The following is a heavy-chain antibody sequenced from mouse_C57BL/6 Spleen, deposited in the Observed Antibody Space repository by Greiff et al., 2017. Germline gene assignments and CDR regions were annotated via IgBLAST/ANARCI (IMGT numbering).Heavy chain of an antibody. CDR1: GFTFSDYG. V-gene: IGHV5-15*01. CDR3: ARSSYEYFDV. D-gene: IGHD1-1*01. Sequence: EVMLVESGGGLVQPGGSLKLSCAASGFTFSDYGMAWVRQAPRKGPEWVAFISNLAYSIYYADTVTGRFTISRENAKNTLYLEMSSLRSEDTAMYYCARSSYEYFDVWGTGTTVTVSS. CDR2: ISNLAYSI. J-gene: IGHJ1*03.